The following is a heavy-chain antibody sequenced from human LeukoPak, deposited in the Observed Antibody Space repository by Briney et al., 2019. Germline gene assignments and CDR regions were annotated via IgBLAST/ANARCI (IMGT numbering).Heavy chain of an antibody. J-gene: IGHJ5*02. CDR3: ASGKNWFDP. Sequence: PSETLSLTCTVSGGSISSYYWSWIRQPPGKGLEWIGEINHSGSTNYNPSLNSRVTISVDTSKTQFSLKLSSVTAADTAVYYCASGKNWFDPWGQGTLVTVSS. CDR2: INHSGST. V-gene: IGHV4-34*01. CDR1: GGSISSYY.